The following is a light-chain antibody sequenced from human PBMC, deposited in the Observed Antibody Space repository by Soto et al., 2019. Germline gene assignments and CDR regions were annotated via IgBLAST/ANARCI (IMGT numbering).Light chain of an antibody. CDR2: AAF. CDR3: QHLHSYPIT. J-gene: IGKJ5*01. Sequence: DIQLTQSPSFLSASVGDRVTITCRASQGISSYLAWYQQKPGKAPKLLIYAAFTLQSGVPSRFSGSGSGTEFTLTISSLQPEDFATYYCQHLHSYPITFGQGTRLEMK. CDR1: QGISSY. V-gene: IGKV1-9*01.